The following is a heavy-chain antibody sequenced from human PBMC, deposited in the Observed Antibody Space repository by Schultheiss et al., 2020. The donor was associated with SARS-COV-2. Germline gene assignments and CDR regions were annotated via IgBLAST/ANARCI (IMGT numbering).Heavy chain of an antibody. D-gene: IGHD3-10*01. V-gene: IGHV1-2*02. CDR3: ASRNPQWGVISAFDI. CDR2: INPNSGGT. Sequence: ASVKVSCKASGYTFNDYYLHWVRQAPGQGLQWMGWINPNSGGTNYAQNFQGRVTMTRDTSISTAYMELSRLRSDDTAVYYCASRNPQWGVISAFDIWGQGTMVTVSS. J-gene: IGHJ3*02. CDR1: GYTFNDYY.